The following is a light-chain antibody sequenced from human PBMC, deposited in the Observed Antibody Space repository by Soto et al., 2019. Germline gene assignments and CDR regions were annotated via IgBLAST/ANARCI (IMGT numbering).Light chain of an antibody. Sequence: IVLTQSRGTLSLSPGERSTLSCRASQSVSNNYLAWYQQKPGQAPRLLIYGASTRATGIPARFSGSGSGTEFTLTISSLKSEDFAVYYCQQYNNWWTFGQGTKVDIK. V-gene: IGKV3-15*01. J-gene: IGKJ1*01. CDR2: GAS. CDR1: QSVSNN. CDR3: QQYNNWWT.